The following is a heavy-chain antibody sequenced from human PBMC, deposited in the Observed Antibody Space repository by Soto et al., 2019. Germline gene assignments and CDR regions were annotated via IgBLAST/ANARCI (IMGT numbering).Heavy chain of an antibody. V-gene: IGHV3-30*18. Sequence: PGGSLRLSCAASGFTFSSYGMHWVRQAPGKGLEWVAVISYGGSNKYYADSVKGRFTISRDNSKNTLYLQMNSLRAEDTAVYYCAKEHYDFWSGYHHYGMDVWGQGTTVTVSS. J-gene: IGHJ6*02. CDR2: ISYGGSNK. D-gene: IGHD3-3*01. CDR1: GFTFSSYG. CDR3: AKEHYDFWSGYHHYGMDV.